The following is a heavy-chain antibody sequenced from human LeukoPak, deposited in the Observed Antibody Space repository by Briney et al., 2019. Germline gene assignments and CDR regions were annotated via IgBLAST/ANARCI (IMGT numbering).Heavy chain of an antibody. J-gene: IGHJ5*02. CDR3: ANPLWQQPEHNWFDP. CDR2: ISGSGGST. Sequence: GGSLRLSCAASEFTFSSYALSWVRQAPGKGLEWVSAISGSGGSTYYADSVKGRFTISRDNSKNTLYLHMNSLRAEDTAVYYCANPLWQQPEHNWFDPWGQGTLVTVSS. D-gene: IGHD6-13*01. V-gene: IGHV3-23*01. CDR1: EFTFSSYA.